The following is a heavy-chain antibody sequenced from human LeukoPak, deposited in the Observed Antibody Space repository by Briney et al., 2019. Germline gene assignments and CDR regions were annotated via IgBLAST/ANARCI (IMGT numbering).Heavy chain of an antibody. J-gene: IGHJ4*02. CDR1: GYTFIDYT. D-gene: IGHD3-22*01. Sequence: WGSVKVSCKASGYTFIDYTMHWLRQAPGQRLDWMGWINGGSGNTKYSPEFQGRVTITRDTSASTGYMELSSLRSEDTAVYYCANPRYDSSGYYYVDWGQGTLVTVSS. CDR3: ANPRYDSSGYYYVD. V-gene: IGHV1-3*01. CDR2: INGGSGNT.